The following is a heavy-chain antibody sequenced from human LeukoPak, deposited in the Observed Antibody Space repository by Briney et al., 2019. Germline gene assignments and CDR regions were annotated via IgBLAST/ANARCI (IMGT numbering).Heavy chain of an antibody. Sequence: PGGSLRLSCAASGFTFSTYWMTWVRQAPGKGLEWVANINQYGNEKYYVDSVKGRFTVSRDNAKNSLYLQINSPRAEDSAVYFCARVGLITNDYWGQGTLVTASS. J-gene: IGHJ4*02. CDR2: INQYGNEK. CDR3: ARVGLITNDY. D-gene: IGHD3-22*01. V-gene: IGHV3-7*01. CDR1: GFTFSTYW.